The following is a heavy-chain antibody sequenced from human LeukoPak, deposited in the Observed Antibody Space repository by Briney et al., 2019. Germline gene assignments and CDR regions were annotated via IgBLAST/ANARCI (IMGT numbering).Heavy chain of an antibody. CDR1: GFTFSDFD. J-gene: IGHJ6*03. CDR3: AKSGCSDHGIFTGRGSPYYYYYLDV. Sequence: PGGSLRLSCTASGFTFSDFDMHWVRQVPGKSLEWVALISGGGSTTDYAGSVEGRFTISRDNTQKSLFLEMNTLGTEDTALCYWAKSGCSDHGIFTGRGSPYYYYYLDVWGKGTTVIVS. CDR2: ISGGGSTT. V-gene: IGHV3-43*02. D-gene: IGHD6-19*01.